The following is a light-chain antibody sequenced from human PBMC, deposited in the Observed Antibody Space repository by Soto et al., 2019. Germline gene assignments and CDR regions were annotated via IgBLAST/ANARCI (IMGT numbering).Light chain of an antibody. CDR1: QHISTY. CDR2: DAS. J-gene: IGKJ1*01. V-gene: IGKV1-5*01. Sequence: DIQMTQSPSSLSASVGDRVTITCRAGQHISTYLNWYQQKPGKAPKLLIYDASSLESGVPSRFSGSGSGTEFTLTISSLQTDDFATYYCQQYDSYSWTFGQGTKVDIK. CDR3: QQYDSYSWT.